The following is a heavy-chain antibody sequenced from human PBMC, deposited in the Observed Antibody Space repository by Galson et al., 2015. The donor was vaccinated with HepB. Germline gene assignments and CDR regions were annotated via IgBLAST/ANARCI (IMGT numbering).Heavy chain of an antibody. CDR3: AGRLLWFGELENPEEYYYYGMDV. Sequence: SEPLSLTCAVYGGSFSGYYWSWIRQPPGKGLEWIGEINHSGSTNYNPSLKSRVTISVDTSKNQFSLKLSSVTAADTAVYYCAGRLLWFGELENPEEYYYYGMDVWGQGTTVTVSS. V-gene: IGHV4-34*01. CDR1: GGSFSGYY. J-gene: IGHJ6*02. D-gene: IGHD3-10*01. CDR2: INHSGST.